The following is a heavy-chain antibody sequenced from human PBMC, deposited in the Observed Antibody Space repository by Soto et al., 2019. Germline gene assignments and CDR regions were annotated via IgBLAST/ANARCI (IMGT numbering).Heavy chain of an antibody. V-gene: IGHV4-59*01. CDR2: IYYSGST. J-gene: IGHJ5*02. D-gene: IGHD3-10*01. Sequence: PSETLSLTCTVSGGSISSYYWSWIRQPPGKGLEWIGYIYYSGSTNYNPSLKSRVTISVDTSKNQFSLKLGSVTAADTAVYYCARALLWFGELNLSSWFDPSGQGTLVTVSS. CDR1: GGSISSYY. CDR3: ARALLWFGELNLSSWFDP.